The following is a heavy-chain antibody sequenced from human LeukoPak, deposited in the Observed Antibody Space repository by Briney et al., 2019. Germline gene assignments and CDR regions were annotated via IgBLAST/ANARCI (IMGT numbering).Heavy chain of an antibody. D-gene: IGHD6-19*01. Sequence: PGGSLRLSCAASGFTFSSYAMHWVRQAPGKGLEWVAVISYDGSNKYYADSVKGRFTISRDNAKNTLYLQMNSLRTEDTAMYFCAREAYGSGHRYSDFWGQGTLVTVSS. V-gene: IGHV3-30-3*01. J-gene: IGHJ4*02. CDR3: AREAYGSGHRYSDF. CDR1: GFTFSSYA. CDR2: ISYDGSNK.